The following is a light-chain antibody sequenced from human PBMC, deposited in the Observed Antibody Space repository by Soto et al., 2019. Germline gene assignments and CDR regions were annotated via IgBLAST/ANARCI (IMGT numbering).Light chain of an antibody. CDR1: QSVSSS. CDR3: QQRTNWRIT. J-gene: IGKJ5*01. Sequence: EIVSTQSPAILSLSPGERATLSFRASQSVSSSLAWYQQKPGQAPRLLIYDTSNRATDIPPRFSGSGSGTDFTLTISSLEPEDFAVYYCQQRTNWRITFGQGTRLEIK. V-gene: IGKV3-11*01. CDR2: DTS.